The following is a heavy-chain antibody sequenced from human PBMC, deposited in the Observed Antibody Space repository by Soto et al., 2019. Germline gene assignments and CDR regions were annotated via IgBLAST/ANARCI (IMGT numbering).Heavy chain of an antibody. D-gene: IGHD4-17*01. CDR2: LTWNSGTI. CDR3: AREEGATVANNWFDS. CDR1: GFSFDDYA. Sequence: EVQLVESGGGWVQPGRSLRLSCAASGFSFDDYAMHWVRLVPGKGLEWVAGLTWNSGTIGYADSVKGRFSISRDNAKKSLYLQMNSLRVEDTAVYFCAREEGATVANNWFDSWGQGTLVTVSS. V-gene: IGHV3-9*01. J-gene: IGHJ5*01.